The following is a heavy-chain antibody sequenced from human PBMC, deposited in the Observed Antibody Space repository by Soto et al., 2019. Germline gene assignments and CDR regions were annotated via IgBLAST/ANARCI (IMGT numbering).Heavy chain of an antibody. V-gene: IGHV4-31*02. Sequence: PSVTRSLTWTVSASSLTRGFYYGTVFRKHPGKRLEWIGYIDYSGSTYYEPALKSRVTITVATSRNQCAQMVRSVTAADTAVYYCASGGEAAAGYVGESDPWGPGTLVTVSS. CDR3: ASGGEAAAGYVGESDP. CDR1: ASSLTRGFYY. CDR2: IDYSGST. D-gene: IGHD6-13*01. J-gene: IGHJ5*02.